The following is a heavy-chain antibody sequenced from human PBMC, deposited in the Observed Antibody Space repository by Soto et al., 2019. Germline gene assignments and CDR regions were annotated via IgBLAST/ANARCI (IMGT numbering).Heavy chain of an antibody. CDR3: AARIAARPYSDY. V-gene: IGHV3-23*01. D-gene: IGHD6-6*01. Sequence: GGSLRLSCAASGFTFSSYAMSWVRQAPGKGLEWVSAISGSGGSTYYADSVKGRFTISRDNSKNTLYLQMNSLRAEDTAVYYCAARIAARPYSDYWGQGTLVTVSS. CDR1: GFTFSSYA. J-gene: IGHJ4*02. CDR2: ISGSGGST.